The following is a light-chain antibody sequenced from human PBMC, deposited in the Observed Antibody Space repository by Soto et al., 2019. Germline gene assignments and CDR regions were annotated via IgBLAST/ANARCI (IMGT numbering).Light chain of an antibody. CDR1: SSNLGSNS. Sequence: QSVLTQPPSASGTPGQRVIISCSGSSSNLGSNSGNWYQQLPGTAPKLLIYNTYQRPLGVPDRFSGSKSGTSASLAISGLQSEDEGDYFCAAWDDSLNGPVFCGGTKLTVL. CDR2: NTY. J-gene: IGLJ3*02. V-gene: IGLV1-44*01. CDR3: AAWDDSLNGPV.